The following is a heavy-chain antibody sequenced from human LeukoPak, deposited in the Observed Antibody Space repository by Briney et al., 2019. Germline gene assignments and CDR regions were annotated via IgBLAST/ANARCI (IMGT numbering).Heavy chain of an antibody. CDR3: ASTVVPARSFDY. J-gene: IGHJ4*02. V-gene: IGHV1-69*13. CDR1: GGTFSSYA. D-gene: IGHD2-2*01. Sequence: ASVKVSCKASGGTFSSYAISWVRQAPGQGLEWMGGIIPIFGTANYAQKFQGRVTITADESTSTAYMELSSLRSEDTAVYYCASTVVPARSFDYWGQGTLVTVSS. CDR2: IIPIFGTA.